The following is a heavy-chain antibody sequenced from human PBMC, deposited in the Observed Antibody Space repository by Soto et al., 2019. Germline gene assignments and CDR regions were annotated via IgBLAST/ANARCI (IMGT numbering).Heavy chain of an antibody. J-gene: IGHJ4*02. CDR3: ARAGQYYDASGYAD. D-gene: IGHD3-22*01. V-gene: IGHV1-18*01. CDR2: ISVYNGNT. CDR1: GYSFATSC. Sequence: QVKLVQSETEVKKPGASIKVSCKASGYSFATSCMTWVRQAPGQGLEWMGWISVYNGNTNYDQKLQDRVTMTTDTSTNTAYLEVRNLRSDDTAVYYCARAGQYYDASGYADWGQGTLVTVSS.